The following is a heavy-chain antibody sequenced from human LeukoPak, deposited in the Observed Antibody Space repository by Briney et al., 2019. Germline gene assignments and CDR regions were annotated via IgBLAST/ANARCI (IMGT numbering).Heavy chain of an antibody. V-gene: IGHV1-46*01. D-gene: IGHD3-22*01. J-gene: IGHJ4*01. CDR2: INPSGGST. CDR1: GYTFTSYY. Sequence: GASVKVSCKASGYTFTSYYMHWVRQAPGQGLEWMGIINPSGGSTSYAQKFQGRVTMTTDTSTSTAYMELRSLRSDDTAVYYCARDSSYYYDSSGYPNFDYWGQGTLVTVSS. CDR3: ARDSSYYYDSSGYPNFDY.